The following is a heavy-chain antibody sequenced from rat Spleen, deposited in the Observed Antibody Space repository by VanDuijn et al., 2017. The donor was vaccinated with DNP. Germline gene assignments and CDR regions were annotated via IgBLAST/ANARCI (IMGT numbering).Heavy chain of an antibody. CDR2: ISPSGGST. CDR1: GFTFSNYG. J-gene: IGHJ4*01. CDR3: ATRIYPGIPMDA. V-gene: IGHV5-19*01. D-gene: IGHD1-4*01. Sequence: EVQLVETGGGLVQPGRSPKLSCVASGFTFSNYGMHWIRQAPTKGLEWVASISPSGGSTYYRDSVKGRFTISRDNAKSTLYLQMDSLRSEDTATYYCATRIYPGIPMDAWGQGTSVTVSS.